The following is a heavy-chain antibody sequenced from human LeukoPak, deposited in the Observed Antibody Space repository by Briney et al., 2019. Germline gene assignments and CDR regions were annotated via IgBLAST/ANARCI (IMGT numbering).Heavy chain of an antibody. Sequence: GGSLRLSCAASGFTFSSYTMNWVRQAPGKGLEWVSAISGSGDVTYYADSVKGRFTISRDNSKNTLYLQMNSLRAEDTAVYYCAKYNYPSVWGQGTTVTVSS. V-gene: IGHV3-23*01. D-gene: IGHD3-16*01. CDR2: ISGSGDVT. CDR1: GFTFSSYT. J-gene: IGHJ6*02. CDR3: AKYNYPSV.